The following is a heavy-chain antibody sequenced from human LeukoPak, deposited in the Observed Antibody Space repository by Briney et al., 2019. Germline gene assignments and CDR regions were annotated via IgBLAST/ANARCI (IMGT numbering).Heavy chain of an antibody. CDR1: GFTFRTYA. CDR3: AKSSDGSTSFDQ. Sequence: GGSLRLSCVASGFTFRTYAMSWVRQAPGKGLEWVSGISDSGGTTYYVDSVKGRFTISRDNSKITLYLQINSLRAEDMALYYCAKSSDGSTSFDQWGQGTLVTVSS. J-gene: IGHJ4*02. D-gene: IGHD2-2*01. V-gene: IGHV3-23*01. CDR2: ISDSGGTT.